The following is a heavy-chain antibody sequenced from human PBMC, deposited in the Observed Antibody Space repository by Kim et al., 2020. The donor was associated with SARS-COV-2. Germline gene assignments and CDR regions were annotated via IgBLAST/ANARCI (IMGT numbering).Heavy chain of an antibody. J-gene: IGHJ5*02. D-gene: IGHD2-21*02. CDR1: GGSISSSSYY. CDR3: ARHKRVVTLGWFDP. Sequence: SETLSLTCIVSGGSISSSSYYWGWIRQPPGKGLEWIGSMYYSGSTYYNPSLKSRVTISVDTSKNQFSLKLSSVTAADTAVYYCARHKRVVTLGWFDPWG. V-gene: IGHV4-39*01. CDR2: MYYSGST.